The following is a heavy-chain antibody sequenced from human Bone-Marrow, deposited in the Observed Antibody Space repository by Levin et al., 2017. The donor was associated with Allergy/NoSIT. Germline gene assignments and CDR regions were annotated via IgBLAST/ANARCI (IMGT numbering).Heavy chain of an antibody. V-gene: IGHV1-18*01. CDR3: ARKCSSTSCSDAFDI. CDR1: GYTFTSYG. D-gene: IGHD2-2*01. Sequence: GESLKISCKASGYTFTSYGISWVRQAPGQGLEWMGWISAYNGNTNYAQKLQGRVTMTTDTSTSTAYMELRSLRSDDTAVYYCARKCSSTSCSDAFDIWGQGTMVTVSS. CDR2: ISAYNGNT. J-gene: IGHJ3*02.